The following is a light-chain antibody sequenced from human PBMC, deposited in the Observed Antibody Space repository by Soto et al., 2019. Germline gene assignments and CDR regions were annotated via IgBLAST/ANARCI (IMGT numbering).Light chain of an antibody. J-gene: IGKJ4*01. CDR3: MQALESPPT. Sequence: DIVMTQSPLSLPVTPGEPASISCRSSQSLLNRNGQNCLDWYLQKPGQSPQLLIHMGCIRASGVPDRFSGSGSGTSFTLTISRVEAEDVGFYYCMQALESPPTFGGGTKVEIK. V-gene: IGKV2-28*01. CDR1: QSLLNRNGQNC. CDR2: MGC.